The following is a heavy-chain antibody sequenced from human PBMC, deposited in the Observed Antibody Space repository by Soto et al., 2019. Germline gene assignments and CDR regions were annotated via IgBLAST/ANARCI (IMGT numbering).Heavy chain of an antibody. CDR2: ISYDGSNK. V-gene: IGHV3-30*18. Sequence: GGSLRLSCAASGFTFSSYGMHWVRQAPGKGLEWVAVISYDGSNKYYADSVKGRFTISRDNSKNTLYLQMNSLRAEDTAVYYCAKSVYNWNDGLFDYWCQGTRVTVAS. J-gene: IGHJ4*02. CDR3: AKSVYNWNDGLFDY. CDR1: GFTFSSYG. D-gene: IGHD1-1*01.